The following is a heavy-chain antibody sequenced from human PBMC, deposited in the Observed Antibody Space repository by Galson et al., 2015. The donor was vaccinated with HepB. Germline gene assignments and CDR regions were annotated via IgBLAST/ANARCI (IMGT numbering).Heavy chain of an antibody. D-gene: IGHD3-16*02. CDR2: ISINGEHI. J-gene: IGHJ6*02. CDR1: GFTFERDC. CDR3: ASDEKASLGPDLNYGMDV. Sequence: SLRLSCAASGFTFERDCMNWVRQAPGKGLEWISSISINGEHIYYADSVKGRFTISRDDAKNSLYLELNSLTVEDTATYYCASDEKASLGPDLNYGMDVWCQGTRVTV. V-gene: IGHV3-21*04.